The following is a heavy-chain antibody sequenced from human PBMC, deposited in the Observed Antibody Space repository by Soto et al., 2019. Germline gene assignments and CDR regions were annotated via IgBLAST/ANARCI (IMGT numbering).Heavy chain of an antibody. J-gene: IGHJ4*02. V-gene: IGHV4-39*02. CDR2: IYYDGST. Sequence: PSETLSLTCTVSGGSINSNNYYWAWIRQPPGKGLAWIASIYYDGSTYYNTSLKSRVTISRDTSKNQFSLRLTSVTAADTAVYYRATVLVAATRQTDFDSWGQGTLVTVSS. CDR1: GGSINSNNYY. D-gene: IGHD2-15*01. CDR3: ATVLVAATRQTDFDS.